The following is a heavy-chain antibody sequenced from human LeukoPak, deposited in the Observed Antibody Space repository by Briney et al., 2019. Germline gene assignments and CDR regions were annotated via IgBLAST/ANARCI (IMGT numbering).Heavy chain of an antibody. V-gene: IGHV3-30*01. Sequence: GRSMRLAWAASGFTFSSYAMHWVRQAPGKGLEWVAVISYDGSNKYYADSVKGRFTISRDNSKNTLYLQMNSLRAEDTAVYYCAREPPAQLVAAFDYWGQGTLVTVSS. J-gene: IGHJ4*02. CDR2: ISYDGSNK. CDR3: AREPPAQLVAAFDY. D-gene: IGHD2-15*01. CDR1: GFTFSSYA.